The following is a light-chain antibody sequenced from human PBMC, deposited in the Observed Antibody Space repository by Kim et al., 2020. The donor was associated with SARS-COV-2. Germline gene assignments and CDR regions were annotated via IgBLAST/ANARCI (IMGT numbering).Light chain of an antibody. CDR2: AAS. CDR3: QQSYNTPWT. J-gene: IGKJ1*01. V-gene: IGKV1-39*01. CDR1: QSITTY. Sequence: ASVGDRVTIPCRASQSITTYLNWYQQKPGKAPDLLIYAASSLQSGVPSRFSGSGSGTDFTLTISSLQPEDFGTYYCQQSYNTPWTFGQGTKVDIK.